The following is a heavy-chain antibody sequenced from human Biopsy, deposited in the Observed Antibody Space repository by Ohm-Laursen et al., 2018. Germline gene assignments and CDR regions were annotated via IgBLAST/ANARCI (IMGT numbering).Heavy chain of an antibody. CDR1: GGSISGYH. D-gene: IGHD2-2*01. CDR2: ISYTGGI. J-gene: IGHJ4*02. Sequence: GTLSLTSAVSGGSISGYHWSWIRKSPGKGLEWLAYISYTGGITSNPSLNGRATMSLDTSKNQFSLRLIYVTAADTVVYYCARMPHFDYWGQGILVTVSS. CDR3: ARMPHFDY. V-gene: IGHV4-59*01.